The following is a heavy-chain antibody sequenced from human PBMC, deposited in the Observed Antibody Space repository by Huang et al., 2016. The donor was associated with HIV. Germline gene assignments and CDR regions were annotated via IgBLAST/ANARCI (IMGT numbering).Heavy chain of an antibody. D-gene: IGHD3-22*01. CDR3: ARARGYYDSSVSYYFDY. V-gene: IGHV1-69*13. Sequence: QVQLVQSGAEVKKPGSSVKVSCKASGGTFSSYAISWVRQAPGQGLEWMGGIIPIFGTANYAQKFQGRGTSTADESTSTAYMELGSLRSEDTAVYYCARARGYYDSSVSYYFDYWGQGTLVTVSS. CDR2: IIPIFGTA. J-gene: IGHJ4*02. CDR1: GGTFSSYA.